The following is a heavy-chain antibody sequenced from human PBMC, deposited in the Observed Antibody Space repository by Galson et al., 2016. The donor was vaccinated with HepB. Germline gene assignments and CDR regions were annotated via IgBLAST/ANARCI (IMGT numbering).Heavy chain of an antibody. D-gene: IGHD1-26*01. CDR1: GDPISSGGYF. V-gene: IGHV4-31*03. CDR3: ARGPWGLYGMDV. CDR2: IDYSGTT. Sequence: TLSLTCTVSGDPISSGGYFWSWIRQHPGKGLEWIGYIDYSGTTYYNPSLKSRVTISVDTSKNQFSLKLNSVTAADTAVYYCARGPWGLYGMDVWGQGTTVTVSS. J-gene: IGHJ6*02.